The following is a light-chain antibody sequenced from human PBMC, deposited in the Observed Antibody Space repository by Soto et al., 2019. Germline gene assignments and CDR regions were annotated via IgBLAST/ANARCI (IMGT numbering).Light chain of an antibody. Sequence: EIVLTQSPGTLSLSPGERATLSCRASQTLSNSFIAWYQQKPGQVPRLLIYDTSSRATGVPDRYSASGSGTDFTLTISRLEPEDFAVFFCQQYGTSEIIFGQGTRLEIK. V-gene: IGKV3-20*01. CDR1: QTLSNSF. CDR2: DTS. CDR3: QQYGTSEII. J-gene: IGKJ5*01.